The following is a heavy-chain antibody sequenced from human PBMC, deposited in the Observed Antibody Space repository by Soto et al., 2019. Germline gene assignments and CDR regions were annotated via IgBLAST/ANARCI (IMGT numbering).Heavy chain of an antibody. V-gene: IGHV1-46*01. D-gene: IGHD2-15*01. CDR2: INPSGGST. CDR3: ARDRTNYCSGGSCYPYYFDY. Sequence: QVQLVQSGAEVKKPGASVKVSCKASGYTFTSYYMHWVRQAPGQGLEWMGIINPSGGSTSYAQKFQGRVNMTRDTSTSTVYMELSSLRSEDTAVYYCARDRTNYCSGGSCYPYYFDYWGQGTLVTVSS. CDR1: GYTFTSYY. J-gene: IGHJ4*02.